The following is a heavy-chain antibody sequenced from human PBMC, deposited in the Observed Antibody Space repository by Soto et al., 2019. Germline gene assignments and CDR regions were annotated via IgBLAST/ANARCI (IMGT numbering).Heavy chain of an antibody. Sequence: PSETLSLTCTVSGDSISRYYWSWSRQPPGKGLEWIGYIYYSGSTNYNPSLKSRVTISVDTSKNQFSLRLSSVTAADTAVYYCAREPTAVDSSGSWFDPWGQGTLVTVSS. D-gene: IGHD3-22*01. V-gene: IGHV4-59*01. CDR3: AREPTAVDSSGSWFDP. CDR1: GDSISRYY. CDR2: IYYSGST. J-gene: IGHJ5*02.